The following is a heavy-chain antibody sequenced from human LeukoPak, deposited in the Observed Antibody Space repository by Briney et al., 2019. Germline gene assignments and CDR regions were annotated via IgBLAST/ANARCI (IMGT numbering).Heavy chain of an antibody. CDR1: GYTFTGYY. V-gene: IGHV1-2*02. Sequence: GASVKVSCKASGYTFTGYYMHWVRQGPGQGLEWMGWINPNSGGTNYAQKFQGRVTMTRDTSISTAYMELSRLRSDDTAVYYCARVRGYCTNGVCRYYFDYWGQGTLVTVSS. D-gene: IGHD2-8*01. J-gene: IGHJ4*02. CDR2: INPNSGGT. CDR3: ARVRGYCTNGVCRYYFDY.